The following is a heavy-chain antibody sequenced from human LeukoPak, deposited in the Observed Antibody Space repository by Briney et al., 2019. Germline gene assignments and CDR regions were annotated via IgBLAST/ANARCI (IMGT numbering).Heavy chain of an antibody. Sequence: GGSLRLSCAASGFTFNAFGMSWVRQAPGKGLEWVSVIYSGGSTYYADSVKGRFTISRDNSKNTLYLQMNSLRAEDTAVYYCARTPGGYCSGGSCYFDYWGQGTLVTVSS. J-gene: IGHJ4*02. CDR1: GFTFNAFG. D-gene: IGHD2-15*01. V-gene: IGHV3-53*01. CDR3: ARTPGGYCSGGSCYFDY. CDR2: IYSGGST.